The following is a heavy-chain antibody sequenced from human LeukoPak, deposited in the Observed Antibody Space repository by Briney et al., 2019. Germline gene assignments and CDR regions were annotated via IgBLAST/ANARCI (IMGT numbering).Heavy chain of an antibody. V-gene: IGHV4-39*07. CDR3: ARDDENNWFDP. J-gene: IGHJ5*02. CDR1: GGSISSSSYY. CDR2: IYYSGST. Sequence: SETLSLTCTVSGGSISSSSYYWGWIRQPPGKGLEWIGSIYYSGSTYYNPSLKSRVTISVDTSKNQFSLKLSSVTAADTAVYYCARDDENNWFDPWGQGPLVTVSS.